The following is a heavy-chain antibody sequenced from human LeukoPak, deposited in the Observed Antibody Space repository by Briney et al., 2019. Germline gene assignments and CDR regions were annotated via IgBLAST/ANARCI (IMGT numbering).Heavy chain of an antibody. CDR2: IRSDGSDR. V-gene: IGHV3-30*02. J-gene: IGHJ4*02. D-gene: IGHD3-22*01. Sequence: SGGSLRLSCAASGFIFSNYGMHGVRQPPGKGLEWVAFIRSDGSDRYYAASVKGRFTISRDNSKNTLWLQMNSLRAEDTAVYYCAKHDSSSGFWGQGTLVTVSS. CDR1: GFIFSNYG. CDR3: AKHDSSSGF.